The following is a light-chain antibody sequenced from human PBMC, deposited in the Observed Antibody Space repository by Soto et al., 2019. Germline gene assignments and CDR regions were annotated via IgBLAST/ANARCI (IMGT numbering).Light chain of an antibody. V-gene: IGLV2-11*01. J-gene: IGLJ1*01. Sequence: VLTQPRSVSGSPGQSVTISCTGTSSDVGSFNYVSWYQQHPDKAPKLMIYDVTKRPSGVPDRFSGSKSGNTASLTISGLQAEDEADYYCCSYAGSPYVFGTGTKVTVL. CDR2: DVT. CDR1: SSDVGSFNY. CDR3: CSYAGSPYV.